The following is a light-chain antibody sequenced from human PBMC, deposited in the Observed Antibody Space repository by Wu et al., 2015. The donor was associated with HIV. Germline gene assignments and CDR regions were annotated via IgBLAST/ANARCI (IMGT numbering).Light chain of an antibody. CDR3: QQTYSTPTIT. Sequence: DIQMTQSPSSLSASVGDRVTITCRASQNINNYLNWYQQKPGQAPKVLTYGSSTLQSGVPSRFRGSGSGTDFTLTISGLQPEDFATYYCQQTYSTPTITFGPGTKVDF. J-gene: IGKJ3*01. CDR1: QNINNY. CDR2: GSS. V-gene: IGKV1-39*01.